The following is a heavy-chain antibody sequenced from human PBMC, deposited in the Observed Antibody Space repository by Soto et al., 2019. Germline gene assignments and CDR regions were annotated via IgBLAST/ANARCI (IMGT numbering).Heavy chain of an antibody. CDR3: AKDIGGATT. D-gene: IGHD1-26*01. CDR1: GFAFSRYA. J-gene: IGHJ5*02. Sequence: GGSLRLSCTTSGFAFSRYAMSWVRQTPGKGPEWVSTISASGTKTFAADSVKGRFTISRDNSNNTVFLQMSSLRGDDTAFYYCAKDIGGATTWGQGTLVTVSS. V-gene: IGHV3-23*01. CDR2: ISASGTKT.